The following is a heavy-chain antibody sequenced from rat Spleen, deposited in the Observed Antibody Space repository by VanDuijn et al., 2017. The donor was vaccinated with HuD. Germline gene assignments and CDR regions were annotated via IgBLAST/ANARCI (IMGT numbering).Heavy chain of an antibody. Sequence: EVLLVESGGGLVQPGRSMKLSCAASGFTFSGFPLAWVRQAPTKGLEWVATISTGGGTTYYRDSVKGRFTISRDNAKRTLYLQMNGLRSEDTATYYCARPDYGYPFAYWGQGTLVTVSS. CDR2: ISTGGGTT. D-gene: IGHD1-7*01. CDR1: GFTFSGFP. J-gene: IGHJ3*01. CDR3: ARPDYGYPFAY. V-gene: IGHV5-46*01.